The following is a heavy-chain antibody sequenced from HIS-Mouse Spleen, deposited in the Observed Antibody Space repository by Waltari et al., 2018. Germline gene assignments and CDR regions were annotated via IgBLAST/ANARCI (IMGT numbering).Heavy chain of an antibody. CDR3: ARNRITMIVVVTPNWFDP. CDR1: GGSISSSSYY. Sequence: QLQLQESGPGLVKPSETLSLTCTVSGGSISSSSYYWGWIRQPPGKGLEWIGSIYYSGGTHSNPSLKSRVTISVDTSKNQFSLKLSSVTAADTAVYYCARNRITMIVVVTPNWFDPWGQGTLVTVSS. CDR2: IYYSGGT. J-gene: IGHJ5*02. V-gene: IGHV4-39*01. D-gene: IGHD3-22*01.